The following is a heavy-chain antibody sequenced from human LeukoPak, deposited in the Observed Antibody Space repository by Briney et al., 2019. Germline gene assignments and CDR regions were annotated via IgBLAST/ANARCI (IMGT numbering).Heavy chain of an antibody. CDR2: ISGSGGST. D-gene: IGHD4-23*01. CDR1: GFTFSSYA. CDR3: AKDMMYGGNQRTFDY. V-gene: IGHV3-23*01. Sequence: PGGSLRLSCAASGFTFSSYAMSWVRQAPGKGLEWVSAISGSGGSTYYADSVKGRFTISRDNSKNTLYLQMNSLRAEDTAVYYCAKDMMYGGNQRTFDYWGQGTLVTVSS. J-gene: IGHJ4*02.